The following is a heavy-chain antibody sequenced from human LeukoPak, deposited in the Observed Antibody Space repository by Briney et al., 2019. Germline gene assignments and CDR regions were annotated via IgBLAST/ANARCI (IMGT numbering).Heavy chain of an antibody. CDR2: INNVGRST. D-gene: IGHD1-26*01. V-gene: IGHV3-74*01. Sequence: GGSLRLSCAASGFTFSSNWMHWVRQTHGKGLGWVSGINNVGRSTIYADSVKGRFTISRDNAKNTLYLQMNCLRAEDTAVYYCARGIVGASDYWGQGTLVTVSS. CDR3: ARGIVGASDY. J-gene: IGHJ4*02. CDR1: GFTFSSNW.